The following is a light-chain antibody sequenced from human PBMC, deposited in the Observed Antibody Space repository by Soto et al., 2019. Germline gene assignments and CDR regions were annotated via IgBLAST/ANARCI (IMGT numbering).Light chain of an antibody. CDR1: KLGDRY. V-gene: IGLV3-1*01. J-gene: IGLJ2*01. Sequence: SYELTQPPSVSVSPGQTASITCSGDKLGDRYACWYQQKPGQSPVLVIYQDTKRPSGIPERFSGSNSGNTATLTISGTQAMDEADYYCQAWDRSIVVFGGGTKLTVL. CDR2: QDT. CDR3: QAWDRSIVV.